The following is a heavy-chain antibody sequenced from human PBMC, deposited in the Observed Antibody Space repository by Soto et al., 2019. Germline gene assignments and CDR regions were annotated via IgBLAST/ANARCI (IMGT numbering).Heavy chain of an antibody. CDR1: GLTLSSHW. Sequence: EVQLVESGGGLVQPGESLRLSCAASGLTLSSHWMGWVRQAPGTGLEWVATINQDGTERFYVESMKGRSTISRDTAQNSLYLEVHSLRAEDTALYSCARAINSAYDYWGRGALVTVSS. D-gene: IGHD2-21*01. CDR3: ARAINSAYDY. J-gene: IGHJ4*02. V-gene: IGHV3-7*05. CDR2: INQDGTER.